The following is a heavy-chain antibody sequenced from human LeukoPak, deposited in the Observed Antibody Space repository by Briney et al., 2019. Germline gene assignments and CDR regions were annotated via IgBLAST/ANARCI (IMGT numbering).Heavy chain of an antibody. J-gene: IGHJ5*02. D-gene: IGHD6-13*01. Sequence: ASETLSLTCTVSGGSISSSSYYWGWIRQPPGKGLEWIGSIYYSGSTYYNPSLKSRVTISVDTSKNQFSLQLSSVTAADTAVYYCARSSGYSSSGGLNWFDTWGQGALVTVSS. V-gene: IGHV4-39*01. CDR1: GGSISSSSYY. CDR2: IYYSGST. CDR3: ARSSGYSSSGGLNWFDT.